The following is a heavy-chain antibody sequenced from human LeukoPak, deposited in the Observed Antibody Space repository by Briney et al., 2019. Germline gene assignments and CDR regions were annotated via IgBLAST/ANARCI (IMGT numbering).Heavy chain of an antibody. J-gene: IGHJ4*02. CDR2: IYTSGST. Sequence: LETLSLTCTVSGGSISSYYWSWIRQPAGKGLGWIGRIYTSGSTNYNASLKSRVSMSVDTSKNQFSLKLSSVTAADTAVFYCARGYVDTAMPSHFDYWGQGTLVTVSS. V-gene: IGHV4-4*07. D-gene: IGHD5-18*01. CDR1: GGSISSYY. CDR3: ARGYVDTAMPSHFDY.